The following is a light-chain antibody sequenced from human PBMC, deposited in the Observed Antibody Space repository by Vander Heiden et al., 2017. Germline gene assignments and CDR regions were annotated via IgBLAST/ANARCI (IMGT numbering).Light chain of an antibody. CDR1: SSNIGAGYD. CDR3: QSYDSSLSGVV. CDR2: GNS. J-gene: IGLJ2*01. V-gene: IGLV1-40*01. Sequence: QSVLTQPPSVSGAPGQRVTISCTGSSSNIGAGYDVHWYQQLPGTAPKLLISGNSNRPSGVPDRFPGSESGTSASLAIPDRFSGSKSGTSASLGIAGLQAEDEAVYYCQSYDSSLSGVVFGGGTKLTVL.